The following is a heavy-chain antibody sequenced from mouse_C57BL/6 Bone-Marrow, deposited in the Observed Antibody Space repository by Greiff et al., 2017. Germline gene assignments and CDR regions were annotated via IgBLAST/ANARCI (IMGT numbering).Heavy chain of an antibody. V-gene: IGHV1-54*01. J-gene: IGHJ2*01. CDR2: IYPGSGGT. CDR3: ARRERLPGGY. Sequence: VQLQQSGAELVRPGTSVTVSCKASGYAFTNYLIEWVKQRPGQGLEWIGVIYPGSGGTNYNEKFKGKATLTADKSSSTAYVQLSSLTSEDSAVYFCARRERLPGGYWGQGTTLTVSS. D-gene: IGHD2-4*01. CDR1: GYAFTNYL.